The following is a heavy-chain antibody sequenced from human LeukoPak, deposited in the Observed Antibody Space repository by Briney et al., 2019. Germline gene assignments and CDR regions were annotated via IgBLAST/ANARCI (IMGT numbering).Heavy chain of an antibody. V-gene: IGHV1-69*13. Sequence: VKVSCKASGGTFSSYAISWVRQAPGQGLEWMGGIIPIFGTANYAQKFQGRVTITADESTSTACMELSSLRSEDTAVYYCARAPLDTAMAYYFDYWGQGTLVTVSS. CDR3: ARAPLDTAMAYYFDY. J-gene: IGHJ4*02. D-gene: IGHD5-18*01. CDR1: GGTFSSYA. CDR2: IIPIFGTA.